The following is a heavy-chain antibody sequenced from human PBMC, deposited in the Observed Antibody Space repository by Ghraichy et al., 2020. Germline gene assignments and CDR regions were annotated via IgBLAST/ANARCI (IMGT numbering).Heavy chain of an antibody. V-gene: IGHV4-59*01. CDR2: IYYSGST. CDR1: GGSISSYY. Sequence: SETLSLTCTVSGGSISSYYWSWIRQPPGKGLDWIGYIYYSGSTNYNPSLKSRVTISVDTSKNQFSLKLSSVTAADTAVYYCASNYYYDSSGFRSYWYFDLWGRGTLVTVSS. J-gene: IGHJ2*01. D-gene: IGHD3-22*01. CDR3: ASNYYYDSSGFRSYWYFDL.